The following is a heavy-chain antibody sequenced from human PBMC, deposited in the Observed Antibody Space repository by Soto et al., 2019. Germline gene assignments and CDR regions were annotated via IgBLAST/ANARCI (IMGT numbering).Heavy chain of an antibody. D-gene: IGHD3-22*01. CDR1: GFTFTTAW. CDR2: IKSKIYGGTT. CDR3: TTDSHFTMKLVRFDY. V-gene: IGHV3-15*07. J-gene: IGHJ4*01. Sequence: EVQLVESGGGLVEPGGSLRLSCAASGFTFTTAWINWVRQAPGKGLEWVGRIKSKIYGGTTDFAAPVKGRFAISRDDSRNMVYFQMNSLEIEDTAVYYCTTDSHFTMKLVRFDYWGLGTLVTVSS.